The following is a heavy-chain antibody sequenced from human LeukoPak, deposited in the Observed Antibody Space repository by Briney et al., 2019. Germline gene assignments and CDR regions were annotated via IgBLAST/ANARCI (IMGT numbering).Heavy chain of an antibody. V-gene: IGHV1-2*02. CDR2: INPNSGGT. D-gene: IGHD3-22*01. Sequence: GASVKVSCKASGYTFTSYDINWVRQATGQGLEWMGWINPNSGGTNYAQKFQGRVTMTRDTSISTAYMELSRLRSDDTAVYYCARYYYDSSGYYRLDYWGQGTLVTVSS. J-gene: IGHJ4*02. CDR3: ARYYYDSSGYYRLDY. CDR1: GYTFTSYD.